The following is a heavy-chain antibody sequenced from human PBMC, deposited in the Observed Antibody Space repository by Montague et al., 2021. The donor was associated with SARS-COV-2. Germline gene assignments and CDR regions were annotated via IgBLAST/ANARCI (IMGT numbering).Heavy chain of an antibody. Sequence: SLRLSCAASDFIFTSYVMHWVRQAPGKGLEWVAVISTDGTTKYYAGSVKGRFSTSRDNSKSTLCLQMNSLRPEDTAVYFCATDGGGTTNRSYFDKWGQGTQVTVSS. CDR1: DFIFTSYV. CDR3: ATDGGGTTNRSYFDK. CDR2: ISTDGTTK. J-gene: IGHJ4*02. V-gene: IGHV3-30*04. D-gene: IGHD1-14*01.